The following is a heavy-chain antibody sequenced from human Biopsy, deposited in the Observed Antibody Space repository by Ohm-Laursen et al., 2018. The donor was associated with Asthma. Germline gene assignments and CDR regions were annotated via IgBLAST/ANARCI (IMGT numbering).Heavy chain of an antibody. J-gene: IGHJ6*02. V-gene: IGHV4-31*03. CDR3: ARDGSSVAGTPYGMDV. CDR2: IYYSGST. CDR1: GGSISSGGYY. Sequence: TLSLTCTVSGGSISSGGYYWSWIRQHPGKGLEWIGYIYYSGSTYYNPSLKSRVSISIDTSKNQFSLKLCSVTAADTAVYYCARDGSSVAGTPYGMDVWGQGTTVTVSS. D-gene: IGHD6-19*01.